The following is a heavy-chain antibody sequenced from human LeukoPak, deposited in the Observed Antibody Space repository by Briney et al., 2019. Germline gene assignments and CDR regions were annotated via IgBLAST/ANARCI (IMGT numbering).Heavy chain of an antibody. CDR2: INHSGST. CDR1: GGSFSGYH. V-gene: IGHV4-34*01. J-gene: IGHJ6*02. D-gene: IGHD3-3*01. CDR3: ARGLYDFWSGRRFGMDV. Sequence: KPSETLSLTCAVYGGSFSGYHWSWIRQPPGKGLEWIGEINHSGSTNYNPSLKSRVTISVDTSKNQFSLKLSSVTAADTAVYYCARGLYDFWSGRRFGMDVWGQGTTVTVSS.